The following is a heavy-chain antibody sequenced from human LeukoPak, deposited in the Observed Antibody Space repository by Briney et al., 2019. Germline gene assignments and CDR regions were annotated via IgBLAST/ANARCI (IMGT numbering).Heavy chain of an antibody. CDR2: IRFDGTIK. Sequence: QSGGSLRLSCAASGYTFSSYGMHWVRQAPGKGLEWVAFIRFDGTIKDYADSVKGRFTISRDNSKNTLYLQMNSLRGEDTAVYYCARIPIVLITSGGYWGQGTLVTVSS. J-gene: IGHJ4*02. CDR1: GYTFSSYG. CDR3: ARIPIVLITSGGY. D-gene: IGHD3-22*01. V-gene: IGHV3-30*02.